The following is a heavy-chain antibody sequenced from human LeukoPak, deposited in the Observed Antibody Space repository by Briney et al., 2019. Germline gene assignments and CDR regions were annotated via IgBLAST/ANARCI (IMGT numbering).Heavy chain of an antibody. CDR1: GYTFTGYY. CDR2: INPNSGGT. J-gene: IGHJ5*02. V-gene: IGHV1-2*02. CDR3: ATDFVVVPAAMGSSGFDP. D-gene: IGHD2-2*01. Sequence: ASVKVSCKASGYTFTGYYMHWVRQAPGQGLEWMGWINPNSGGTNYAQKFQGRVTMTRDTSISTAYMDLSSLRSEDTAVYYCATDFVVVPAAMGSSGFDPWGQGTLVTVSS.